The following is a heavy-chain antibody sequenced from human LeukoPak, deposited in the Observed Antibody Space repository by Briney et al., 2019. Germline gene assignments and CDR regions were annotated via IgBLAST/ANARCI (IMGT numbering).Heavy chain of an antibody. CDR1: GSTFSNYA. J-gene: IGHJ6*02. CDR2: ISYDGSNK. CDR3: ARGDTYCGGDCYYYGVDV. D-gene: IGHD2-21*01. V-gene: IGHV3-30-3*01. Sequence: GGSLRLSCAASGSTFSNYAMHWVRQAPGKGLEWVAVISYDGSNKYYADSVKGRFTISRDNSKDTLYLQMNSLKAEDTAVYYCARGDTYCGGDCYYYGVDVWGQGTTVTVSS.